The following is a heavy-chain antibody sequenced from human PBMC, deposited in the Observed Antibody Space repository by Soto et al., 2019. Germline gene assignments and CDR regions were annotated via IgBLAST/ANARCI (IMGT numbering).Heavy chain of an antibody. D-gene: IGHD5-12*01. CDR1: GFSLSNARMG. J-gene: IGHJ6*03. CDR3: ARGRVATTYYYYYYMDV. Sequence: QVTLKESGPVLVKPTETLMLTCTVSGFSLSNARMGVSWIRQPPGKALEWLAHIFSNDEKSYSTSLKSRLTISKDTSKSQVVLTMTNMDPVDTATYYCARGRVATTYYYYYYMDVWGKGTTVTVSS. CDR2: IFSNDEK. V-gene: IGHV2-26*01.